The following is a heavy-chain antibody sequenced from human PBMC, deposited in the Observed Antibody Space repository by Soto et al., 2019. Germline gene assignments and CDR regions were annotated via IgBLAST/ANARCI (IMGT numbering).Heavy chain of an antibody. Sequence: SVKVSCKASGGTFSSYAISWVRQAPGQGLEWMGGVIPIFGTANYAQKFQGRVTITADESTSTAYMELSSLRSEDTAVYYCARDSHYYGSGSYFYWGQGTLVTVSS. CDR2: VIPIFGTA. CDR3: ARDSHYYGSGSYFY. J-gene: IGHJ4*02. D-gene: IGHD3-10*01. CDR1: GGTFSSYA. V-gene: IGHV1-69*13.